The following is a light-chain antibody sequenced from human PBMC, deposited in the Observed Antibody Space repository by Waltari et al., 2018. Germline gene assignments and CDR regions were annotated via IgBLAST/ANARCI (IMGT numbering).Light chain of an antibody. V-gene: IGLV7-43*01. Sequence: TVVTQYPSLPVSPCGTVTLTCPSSTGAVTSGYFPIWFQQKPGQAPRPLIYSTSNKHSWTPARFSGSLLGDKAALTLSGVQPEDEAEYYCLLYHKDAQLWVFGGGTKLTVL. CDR1: TGAVTSGYF. J-gene: IGLJ3*02. CDR3: LLYHKDAQLWV. CDR2: STS.